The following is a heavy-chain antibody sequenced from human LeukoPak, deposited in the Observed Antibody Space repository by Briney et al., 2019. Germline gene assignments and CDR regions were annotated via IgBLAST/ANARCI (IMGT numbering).Heavy chain of an antibody. D-gene: IGHD1-1*01. V-gene: IGHV3-49*03. CDR2: IRSSIYGGTP. Sequence: PGGSLRLSCTSSGFTFRDFALSWFRQAPGKGLEWIGFIRSSIYGGTPKSAASVKGRFIFSRDDSKSVAYLRMNSLKTEDTAVYYCSREWRNGNDLRPDYWGQGTLVTVSS. J-gene: IGHJ4*02. CDR1: GFTFRDFA. CDR3: SREWRNGNDLRPDY.